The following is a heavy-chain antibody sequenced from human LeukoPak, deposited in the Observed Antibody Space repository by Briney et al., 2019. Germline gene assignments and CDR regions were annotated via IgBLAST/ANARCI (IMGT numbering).Heavy chain of an antibody. J-gene: IGHJ4*02. CDR1: GFTVSSNY. D-gene: IGHD3-10*01. CDR3: ARRPTGLNYYGSGSQNAHIDY. V-gene: IGHV3-66*04. CDR2: IYSGGST. Sequence: GGSLRLSCAASGFTVSSNYMSWVRQAPGKGLEWVSVIYSGGSTYYADSVKGRFTISRDNSKNTLYLQMNSLRAEDTAVYYCARRPTGLNYYGSGSQNAHIDYWGQGTLVTVSS.